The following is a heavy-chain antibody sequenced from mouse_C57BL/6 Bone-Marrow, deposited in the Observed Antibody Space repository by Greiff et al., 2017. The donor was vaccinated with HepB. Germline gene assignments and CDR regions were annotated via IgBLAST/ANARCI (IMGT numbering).Heavy chain of an antibody. CDR2: SRNKANDYTT. J-gene: IGHJ1*03. V-gene: IGHV7-1*01. CDR3: ARDAGVGESYKWYFDV. Sequence: EVMLVESGGGLVQSGRSLRLSCATSGFTFSDFYMEWVRPAPGKGLEWIAASRNKANDYTTEYSASVKGRFIVSRDTSQSILYLQMNALRAEDTAIYYCARDAGVGESYKWYFDVWGTGTTVTVSS. CDR1: GFTFSDFY. D-gene: IGHD3-3*01.